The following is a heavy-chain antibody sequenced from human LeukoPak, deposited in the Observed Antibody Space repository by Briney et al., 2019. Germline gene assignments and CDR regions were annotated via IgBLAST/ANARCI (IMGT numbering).Heavy chain of an antibody. CDR2: IFDSGDT. CDR3: ARHPLRGGFDY. V-gene: IGHV4-59*08. CDR1: GGSISDYY. J-gene: IGHJ4*02. Sequence: SETLSLTCTVSGGSISDYYWSWIRQPPGKGLEWIAYIFDSGDTRYNPSLKSRVSISLDTSKNQFSLKLHAVTAADTAVYFCARHPLRGGFDYWGQGTLVTVSS.